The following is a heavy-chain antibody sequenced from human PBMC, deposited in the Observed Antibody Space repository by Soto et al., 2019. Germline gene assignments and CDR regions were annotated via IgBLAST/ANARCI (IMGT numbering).Heavy chain of an antibody. Sequence: SETLSLTGAVYGGSFSGYYWSWIRQPPGKGLEWIGEINHSGSTNYNPSLKSRVTISVDTSKNQFSLKLSSVTAADTAVYYCATLADSSSSGVGYYGMDVWGQGTTVTVSS. V-gene: IGHV4-34*01. CDR2: INHSGST. J-gene: IGHJ6*02. CDR1: GGSFSGYY. D-gene: IGHD6-6*01. CDR3: ATLADSSSSGVGYYGMDV.